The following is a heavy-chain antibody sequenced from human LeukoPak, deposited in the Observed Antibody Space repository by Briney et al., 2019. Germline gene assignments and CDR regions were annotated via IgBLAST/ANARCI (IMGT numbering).Heavy chain of an antibody. Sequence: SETLSLTCTVSGGSISSSSWSWMRHSPGKGLESIGYISNNGKAKYKSSFEGRVTMSVDTSKSQFSLNLSSVTAADTAVYYCARRVVSAKFRNLLYYYMDVWGKGTTVIVS. V-gene: IGHV4-4*09. D-gene: IGHD2-15*01. CDR1: GGSISSSS. CDR3: ARRVVSAKFRNLLYYYMDV. CDR2: ISNNGKA. J-gene: IGHJ6*03.